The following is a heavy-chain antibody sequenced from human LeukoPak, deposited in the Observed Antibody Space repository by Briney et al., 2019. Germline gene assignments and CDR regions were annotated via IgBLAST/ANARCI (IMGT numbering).Heavy chain of an antibody. CDR1: GYTFTGYY. D-gene: IGHD3-10*01. CDR3: ARDYGSGSHYYYYGMDV. J-gene: IGHJ6*02. CDR2: INPNSGGT. Sequence: ASVKVSCKASGYTFTGYYMHWVRQAPGQGLEWMGWINPNSGGTNYAQKFQGRVTMTRDTSISTAYMELSRLRSGDTAVYYCARDYGSGSHYYYYGMDVWGQGTTVTVSS. V-gene: IGHV1-2*02.